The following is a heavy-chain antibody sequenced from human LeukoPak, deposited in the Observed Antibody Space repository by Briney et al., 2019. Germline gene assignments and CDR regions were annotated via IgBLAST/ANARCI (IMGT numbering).Heavy chain of an antibody. Sequence: SETLSLTCTVSGGSISSYYWSWIRQPPGKGLEWIGYIYYSGSTNYNPSLKSRVTISVDTSKNQFSLKLSSVTAADTAVYYCAREMIRGYYYDSSGPFDYWGQGTLVTVSS. J-gene: IGHJ4*02. D-gene: IGHD3-22*01. CDR3: AREMIRGYYYDSSGPFDY. CDR2: IYYSGST. V-gene: IGHV4-59*01. CDR1: GGSISSYY.